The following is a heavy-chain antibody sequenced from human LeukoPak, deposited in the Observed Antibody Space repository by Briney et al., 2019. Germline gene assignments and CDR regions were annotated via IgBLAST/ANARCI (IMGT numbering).Heavy chain of an antibody. D-gene: IGHD3-10*01. V-gene: IGHV1-18*01. CDR3: ARDQGRRDFDY. CDR2: ISAYNGNT. J-gene: IGHJ4*02. CDR1: GYSFTSYG. Sequence: ASVKVSCKASGYSFTSYGISWVRQAPGQGLEWMGWISAYNGNTNYAQKLQGRVTMTTDTSTSTAYMELMSLRSDDTAVYYCARDQGRRDFDYWGQVTLVTVSS.